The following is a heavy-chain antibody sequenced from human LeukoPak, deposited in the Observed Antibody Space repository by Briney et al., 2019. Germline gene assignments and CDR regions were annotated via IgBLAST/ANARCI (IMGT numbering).Heavy chain of an antibody. CDR1: GFTFSSYN. CDR3: ARVVLTMVRGVNLEIYYYYYGMDV. Sequence: PGGSLRLSCAASGFTFSSYNMNWVRQAPGKGLEWIGEINHSGSTNYNPSLKSRVTISVDTSKDQFSLKLSSVTAADTAVYYCARVVLTMVRGVNLEIYYYYYGMDVWGQGTTVTVSS. D-gene: IGHD3-10*01. V-gene: IGHV4-34*01. J-gene: IGHJ6*02. CDR2: INHSGST.